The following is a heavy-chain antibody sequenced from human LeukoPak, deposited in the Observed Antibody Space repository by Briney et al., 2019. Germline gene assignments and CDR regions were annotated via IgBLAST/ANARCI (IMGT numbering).Heavy chain of an antibody. V-gene: IGHV4-34*01. CDR3: ARRLLGDSKKFDP. J-gene: IGHJ5*02. Sequence: SETLSLTCAVYGGSFSGYYWSWIRQPPGKGLEWIGEINHSGSTSYNPSLKSRVTISVDTSKNQFSLKLSSVTAADTAVYYCARRLLGDSKKFDPWGQGTLVTVSS. CDR1: GGSFSGYY. D-gene: IGHD3-22*01. CDR2: INHSGST.